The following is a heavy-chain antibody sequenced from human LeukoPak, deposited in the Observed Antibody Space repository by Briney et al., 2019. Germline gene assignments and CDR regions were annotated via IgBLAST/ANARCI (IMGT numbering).Heavy chain of an antibody. V-gene: IGHV3-21*01. CDR1: GFTFSSYC. Sequence: GGSLRLSCAASGFTFSSYCMNWVRQAPGKGLEWVSFISSSSSYIYYAASVKGRFTISRDNAKNSLYLQMNRLRAEDTAVYYCARERQLERLAFGKEGSAFDYWGQGTLVTVSS. J-gene: IGHJ4*02. CDR3: ARERQLERLAFGKEGSAFDY. CDR2: ISSSSSYI. D-gene: IGHD1-1*01.